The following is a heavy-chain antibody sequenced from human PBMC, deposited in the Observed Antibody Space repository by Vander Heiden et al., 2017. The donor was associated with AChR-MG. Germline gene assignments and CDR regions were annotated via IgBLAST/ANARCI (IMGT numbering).Heavy chain of an antibody. J-gene: IGHJ4*02. Sequence: QLQLQESGPRLVKPSATLSLTCSVSGGSLSRTHDYWGWVRQPPGKGLEWIVSVYDGGDIYYNPSLKSRVTISADTSENHFSLKLTSLTAADTAVYFCARHNYEILDYWGQGILVTVSS. CDR1: GGSLSRTHDY. CDR3: ARHNYEILDY. CDR2: VYDGGDI. V-gene: IGHV4-39*01. D-gene: IGHD3-9*01.